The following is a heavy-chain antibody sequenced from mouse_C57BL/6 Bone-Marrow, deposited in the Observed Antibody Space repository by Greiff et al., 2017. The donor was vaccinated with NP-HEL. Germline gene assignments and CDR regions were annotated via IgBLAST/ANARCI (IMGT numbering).Heavy chain of an antibody. V-gene: IGHV14-4*01. Sequence: VQLQQSGAELVMPGASVKLSCTASGFNIKDDYMHWVKQRPEQGLEWIGWIDPENGDTEYASKFQGKATITADTSSNTAYRQLSSLTSEDTAVYYCTTLRNYFDYWGQGTTLTVSS. CDR2: IDPENGDT. CDR3: TTLRNYFDY. CDR1: GFNIKDDY. J-gene: IGHJ2*01.